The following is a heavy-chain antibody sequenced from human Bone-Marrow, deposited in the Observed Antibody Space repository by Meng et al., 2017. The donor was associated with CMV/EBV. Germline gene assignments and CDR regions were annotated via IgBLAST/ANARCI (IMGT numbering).Heavy chain of an antibody. J-gene: IGHJ4*02. CDR1: GFTFSSYS. D-gene: IGHD1-1*01. CDR3: AREGETGTPFDY. CDR2: ISSSSSYI. V-gene: IGHV3-21*01. Sequence: GESLKISCAASGFTFSSYSMNWVRQAPGKGLEWVSSISSSSSYIYYADSVKGRFTISRDNAKNSLYLQMNRLRAEDTAVYYCAREGETGTPFDYWGQGTLVTVSS.